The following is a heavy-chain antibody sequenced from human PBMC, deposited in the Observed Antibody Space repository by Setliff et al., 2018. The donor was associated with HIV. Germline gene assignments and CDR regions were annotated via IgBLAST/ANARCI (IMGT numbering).Heavy chain of an antibody. Sequence: ASVKVSCKASGYTFTSYGISWVRQAPGRGLEWMGWINTNTGNPTYAQGFTGRFVFSLDTSVSTAYLQISSLKAEDTAVYYCARDEGRQVPSSSWIDYWGQGTLVTVSS. CDR2: INTNTGNP. CDR1: GYTFTSYG. J-gene: IGHJ4*02. CDR3: ARDEGRQVPSSSWIDY. D-gene: IGHD6-13*01. V-gene: IGHV7-4-1*02.